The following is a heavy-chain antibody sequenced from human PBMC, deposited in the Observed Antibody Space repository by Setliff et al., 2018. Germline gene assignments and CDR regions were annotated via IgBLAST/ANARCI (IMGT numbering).Heavy chain of an antibody. D-gene: IGHD6-13*01. CDR3: ARTYRLAAPSHFDY. Sequence: GESLKISCEGPGYTFTKYWIGWVRQMPGKGLEWMGIISPGDSDTRYSPSFQGQVTISADKSISTAYLQWSSLKASDTAMYYCARTYRLAAPSHFDYWGQGTLVTV. CDR2: ISPGDSDT. CDR1: GYTFTKYW. V-gene: IGHV5-51*01. J-gene: IGHJ4*02.